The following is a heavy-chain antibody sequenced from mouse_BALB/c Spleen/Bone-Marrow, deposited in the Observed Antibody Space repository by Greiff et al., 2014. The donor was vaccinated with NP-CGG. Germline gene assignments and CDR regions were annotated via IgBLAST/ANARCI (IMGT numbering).Heavy chain of an antibody. CDR1: GYTFTSYW. V-gene: IGHV1-69*02. Sequence: QVQLQQPGAELVRPGASVKLSCKASGYTFTSYWMNWVKQRPGQGLEWIGNIYPSDSYTNYNQKFKDKATLTVDKSSSTAYMQLSSPTSEDSAVYYCTSGNYAYWGQGTLVTVSA. D-gene: IGHD2-1*01. J-gene: IGHJ3*01. CDR3: TSGNYAY. CDR2: IYPSDSYT.